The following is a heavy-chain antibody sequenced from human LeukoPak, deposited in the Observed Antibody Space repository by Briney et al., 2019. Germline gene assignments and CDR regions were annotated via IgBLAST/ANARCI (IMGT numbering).Heavy chain of an antibody. D-gene: IGHD2-2*02. CDR3: ASAPSRYCSSTSCYTISFDY. CDR2: IKQDGSEK. V-gene: IGHV3-7*01. CDR1: GFTFSSYW. J-gene: IGHJ4*02. Sequence: GGSLRLSCAASGFTFSSYWMSWVRQAPGKGLEWVANIKQDGSEKYYVDSVKGRFTISRDNAKHSLYLQMNSLRAEDTAVYYCASAPSRYCSSTSCYTISFDYWGQGTLVTVSS.